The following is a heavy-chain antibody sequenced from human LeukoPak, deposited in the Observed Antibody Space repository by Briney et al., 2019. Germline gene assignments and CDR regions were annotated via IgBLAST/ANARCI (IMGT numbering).Heavy chain of an antibody. CDR3: AKDRGACSSTSCYYPDY. J-gene: IGHJ4*02. CDR1: GFIFRIYG. D-gene: IGHD2-2*01. CDR2: ISYDGSNK. Sequence: GGSLRLSCAASGFIFRIYGMHWVRQAPGKGLEWVAVISYDGSNKYYADSVKGRFTISRDNSKNTLYLQMNSLRAEDTAVYYCAKDRGACSSTSCYYPDYWGQGTLVTVSS. V-gene: IGHV3-30*18.